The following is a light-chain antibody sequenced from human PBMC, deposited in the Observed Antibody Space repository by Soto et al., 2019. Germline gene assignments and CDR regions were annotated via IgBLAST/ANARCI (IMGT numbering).Light chain of an antibody. Sequence: DIVLTHSPATLSLSPGERATLSCRASQSVSSYLAWYQQKPGQAPRLLIYDASNRATGIPARFSGSGSGTDFTLTISSLEPEDFAVYYCQQRSNWQITFGQGTRLEIK. V-gene: IGKV3-11*01. J-gene: IGKJ5*01. CDR1: QSVSSY. CDR2: DAS. CDR3: QQRSNWQIT.